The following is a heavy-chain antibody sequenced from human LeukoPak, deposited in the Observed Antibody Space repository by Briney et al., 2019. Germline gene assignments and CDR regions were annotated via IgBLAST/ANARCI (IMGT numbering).Heavy chain of an antibody. D-gene: IGHD2-21*02. CDR1: GFTFSSYA. V-gene: IGHV3-64*01. CDR2: ISSNGGST. Sequence: GGSLRLSCAASGFTFSSYAMHWVRQAPGKGLEYVSAISSNGGSTYYANSVKGRFTISRDNSKNTLYLQMNSLRAEDTAVYYCAKGADCGGDCSHYFDYWGQGTLVTVSS. J-gene: IGHJ4*02. CDR3: AKGADCGGDCSHYFDY.